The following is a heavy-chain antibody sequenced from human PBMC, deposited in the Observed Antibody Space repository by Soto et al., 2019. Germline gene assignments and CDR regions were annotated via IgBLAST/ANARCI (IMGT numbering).Heavy chain of an antibody. Sequence: EVQLVESGGGLVQPGGSLRLSCAASGFTLSSYWMHWVRQAPGKGLVWVSRISREGSSTAYADSVKGRFTISRDNAKNTLNLQMNSLRAEDTAVYYCTRVQAGPYGMDVWGQGNTVTVSS. J-gene: IGHJ6*02. CDR1: GFTLSSYW. D-gene: IGHD4-4*01. CDR3: TRVQAGPYGMDV. CDR2: ISREGSST. V-gene: IGHV3-74*01.